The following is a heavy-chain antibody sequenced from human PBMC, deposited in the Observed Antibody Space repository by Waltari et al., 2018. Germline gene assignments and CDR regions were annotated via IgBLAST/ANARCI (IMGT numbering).Heavy chain of an antibody. V-gene: IGHV4-61*02. D-gene: IGHD3-22*01. J-gene: IGHJ6*02. Sequence: QVQLQESGPGLVKPSQTLSLTCTVSGGSISSGSYYWSWIRQPAGKGLEWIGRIYTSGSTNYNPSLKSRVTISVDTSKNQFSLKLSSVTAADTAVYYCARVYDSSGYVSGYYYYGMDVWGQGTTVTVSS. CDR2: IYTSGST. CDR1: GGSISSGSYY. CDR3: ARVYDSSGYVSGYYYYGMDV.